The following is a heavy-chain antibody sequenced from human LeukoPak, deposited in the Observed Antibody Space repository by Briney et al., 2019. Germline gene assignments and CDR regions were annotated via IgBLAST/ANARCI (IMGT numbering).Heavy chain of an antibody. J-gene: IGHJ4*02. CDR2: ISAYNGNT. CDR1: GGTFSSYA. V-gene: IGHV1-18*01. D-gene: IGHD4-23*01. CDR3: ARNRWVGLSEDPPLIDY. Sequence: GSSVKVSCKASGGTFSSYAISWVRQAPGQGLEWMGWISAYNGNTNYAQKLQGRVTMTTDTSTSTAYMELRSLRSDDTAVYYCARNRWVGLSEDPPLIDYWGQGTLVTVSS.